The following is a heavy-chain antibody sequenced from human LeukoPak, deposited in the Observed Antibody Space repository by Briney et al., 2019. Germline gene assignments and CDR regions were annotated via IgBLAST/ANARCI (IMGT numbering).Heavy chain of an antibody. CDR3: ASSTSRSSSRNPLDY. D-gene: IGHD2-2*01. CDR1: GFTFSSYA. CDR2: ISGSGGST. J-gene: IGHJ4*02. V-gene: IGHV3-23*01. Sequence: GGSLRLSCAASGFTFSSYAMSWVRQAPGKGLEWVSAISGSGGSTYYADSVKGRFTISRDNSKNTLYLRMNSLRAEDTAVYYCASSTSRSSSRNPLDYWGQGTLVTVSS.